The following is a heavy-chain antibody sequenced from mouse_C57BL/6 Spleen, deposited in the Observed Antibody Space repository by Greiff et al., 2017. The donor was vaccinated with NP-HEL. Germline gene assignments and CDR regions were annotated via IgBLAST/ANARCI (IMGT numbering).Heavy chain of an antibody. J-gene: IGHJ4*01. CDR1: GYTFTSYW. CDR3: ARREVYVGYRMGT. D-gene: IGHD2-13*01. CDR2: IHPNSGST. Sequence: QVQLQQPGAELVKPGASVKLSCKASGYTFTSYWMHWVKQRPGQGLEWIGMIHPNSGSTNYNEKFKSKATLTVDKSSSTAYMQLSSLTSEDSAVXYCARREVYVGYRMGTWGERASETVSS. V-gene: IGHV1-64*01.